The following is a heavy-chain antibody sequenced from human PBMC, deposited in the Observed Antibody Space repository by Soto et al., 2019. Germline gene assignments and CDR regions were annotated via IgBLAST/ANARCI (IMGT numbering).Heavy chain of an antibody. D-gene: IGHD5-12*01. V-gene: IGHV3-7*04. CDR1: RLTVNNSW. CDR3: ARAAYIVFGLAV. J-gene: IGHJ4*03. CDR2: IKEDGSKK. Sequence: DVQLVESGGGLVQPGGSLRLSCAAYRLTVNNSWMTWVRQAPGKGLEWVANIKEDGSKKSHVDSVKGRFTISRDNAKNSMYLQMNSRSVEDTAVYYCARAAYIVFGLAVWGQGTPVTVST.